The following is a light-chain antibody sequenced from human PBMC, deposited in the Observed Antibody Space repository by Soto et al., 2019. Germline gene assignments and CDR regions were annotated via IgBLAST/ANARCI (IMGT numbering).Light chain of an antibody. CDR2: EVT. CDR3: SVDKSGSTVV. CDR1: ISDVGGYNY. V-gene: IGLV2-14*01. J-gene: IGLJ2*01. Sequence: QSALTQPASVSGSPGQSITISCTGTISDVGGYNYVSWYQQFSGKAPTLIIYEVTNRPSGISNRFSGSKSGETASLTSSGLRAEDDADYYCSVDKSGSTVVFGGGTKVTVL.